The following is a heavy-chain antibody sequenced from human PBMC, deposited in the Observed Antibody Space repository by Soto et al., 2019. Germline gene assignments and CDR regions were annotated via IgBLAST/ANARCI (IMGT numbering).Heavy chain of an antibody. V-gene: IGHV1-8*01. Sequence: GASVKVSCKASGYTFTSYDNNWVRQATGQGLEWMGWMNPNSGNTGYAQKFQGRVTMTRNTSISTAYMELSSLRSEDTAVYYCARVHSSYYYGSFEYWGQGTLVTVSS. CDR3: ARVHSSYYYGSFEY. CDR2: MNPNSGNT. J-gene: IGHJ4*02. D-gene: IGHD3-10*01. CDR1: GYTFTSYD.